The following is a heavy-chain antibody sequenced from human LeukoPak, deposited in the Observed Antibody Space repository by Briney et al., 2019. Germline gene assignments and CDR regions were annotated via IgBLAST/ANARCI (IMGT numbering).Heavy chain of an antibody. CDR2: INPNSGGT. J-gene: IGHJ4*02. CDR1: GYTFTGYY. V-gene: IGHV1-2*02. D-gene: IGHD3-22*01. CDR3: ARDRDYYDSSGYYLW. Sequence: ASVKVSCKASGYTFTGYYMHWVRQAPGQGLEWMGWINPNSGGTNYAQEFQGRVTMTRDTSISTAYMELSRLRSDDTAVYYCARDRDYYDSSGYYLWWGQGTLVTVSS.